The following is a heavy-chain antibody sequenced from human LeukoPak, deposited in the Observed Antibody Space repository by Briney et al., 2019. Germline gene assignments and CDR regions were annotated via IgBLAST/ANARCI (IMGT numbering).Heavy chain of an antibody. CDR1: GFTFNSYS. D-gene: IGHD4-23*01. V-gene: IGHV3-21*01. Sequence: PGGSLTLSCAASGFTFNSYSMVWVRQAPGKGLEWVSSISCSSDYIYYADSVKGRSTIYRDNTKNSLYLQMNSLRAEGTAEYYCGRMAANTRRLGDYGGKFDLWGRGTLVTVSS. J-gene: IGHJ2*01. CDR3: GRMAANTRRLGDYGGKFDL. CDR2: ISCSSDYI.